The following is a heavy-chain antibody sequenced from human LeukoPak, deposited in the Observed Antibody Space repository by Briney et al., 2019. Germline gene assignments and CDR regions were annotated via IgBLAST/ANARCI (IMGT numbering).Heavy chain of an antibody. CDR1: GYTFTSYA. J-gene: IGHJ3*02. CDR2: INTNTGNP. CDR3: ARERWGGLKQSGAFDI. V-gene: IGHV7-4-1*02. Sequence: GASVKVSCKASGYTFTSYAMNWVRQAPGQGLEWMGWINTNTGNPTYAQGFTGRFVFSLDTSVSTAYLQISSLKAEDTAVYYCARERWGGLKQSGAFDIWGQGTMVTVSS. D-gene: IGHD3-10*01.